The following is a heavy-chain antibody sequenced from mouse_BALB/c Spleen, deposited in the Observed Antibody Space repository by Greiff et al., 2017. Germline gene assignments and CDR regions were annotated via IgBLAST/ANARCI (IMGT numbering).Heavy chain of an antibody. CDR2: ISNLAYSI. Sequence: DVMLVESGGGLVQPGGSRKLSCAASGFTFSDYGMAWVRQAPGKGPEWVAFISNLAYSIYYADTVTGRFTISRENAKNTLYLEMSSLRSEDTAMYYCARAGDYYAMDYWGQGTSVTVSS. CDR1: GFTFSDYG. CDR3: ARAGDYYAMDY. J-gene: IGHJ4*01. V-gene: IGHV5-15*02.